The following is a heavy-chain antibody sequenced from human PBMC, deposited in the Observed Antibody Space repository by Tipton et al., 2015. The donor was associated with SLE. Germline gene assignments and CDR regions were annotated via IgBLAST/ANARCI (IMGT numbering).Heavy chain of an antibody. CDR3: ARESRSTSWYYFDY. D-gene: IGHD6-13*01. CDR1: GGSISSHY. Sequence: TLSLTCTVSGGSISSHYWSWIRQPPGKGLEWIGSIYYSGSTYYNPSLKSRVTISVDTSKNQFSLKLSSVTAADTAVYYCARESRSTSWYYFDYWGQGTMVTVSS. J-gene: IGHJ4*03. V-gene: IGHV4-59*11. CDR2: IYYSGST.